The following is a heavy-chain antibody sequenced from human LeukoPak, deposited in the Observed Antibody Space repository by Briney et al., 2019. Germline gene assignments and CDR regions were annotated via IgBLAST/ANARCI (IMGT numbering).Heavy chain of an antibody. J-gene: IGHJ4*02. CDR3: AKEYFDYIAVYFDY. D-gene: IGHD3-9*01. Sequence: GGSLRLSCAASGYTVSSNYMSWVRQAPGKGLEWVSVIYSGGGRNYADSVKGRFTISRDNSKNTLYLQMNSLRAEDTAVYYCAKEYFDYIAVYFDYWGQGTLVTVSS. CDR1: GYTVSSNY. V-gene: IGHV3-53*05. CDR2: IYSGGGR.